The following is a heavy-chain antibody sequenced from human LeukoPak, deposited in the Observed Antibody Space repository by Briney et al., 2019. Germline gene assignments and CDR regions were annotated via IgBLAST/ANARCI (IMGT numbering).Heavy chain of an antibody. Sequence: GASVKVSCKASGYTFTAYYIHWVRQAPGQGLVWMGRINPNSGGTIYAQKFQGRVTMARDTSISTAYMELSRLTSDDTAVYYCARVLYYYGPGDNWGQGALVTVSS. D-gene: IGHD3-10*01. CDR3: ARVLYYYGPGDN. V-gene: IGHV1-2*06. J-gene: IGHJ4*02. CDR2: INPNSGGT. CDR1: GYTFTAYY.